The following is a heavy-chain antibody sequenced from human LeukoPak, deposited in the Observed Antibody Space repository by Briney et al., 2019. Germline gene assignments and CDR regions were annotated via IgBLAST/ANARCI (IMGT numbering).Heavy chain of an antibody. J-gene: IGHJ4*02. V-gene: IGHV3-74*01. Sequence: AGGSLRLSCAASGFTFSSYWMHWVRQAPGKGLVWVSRIDTDGSNTAYADSVKGRFTISRDNAKNTLYLQMNSLRAEDTAVYYCASIPATTEFDCWRQGTLVTVSS. CDR3: ASIPATTEFDC. D-gene: IGHD4-17*01. CDR1: GFTFSSYW. CDR2: IDTDGSNT.